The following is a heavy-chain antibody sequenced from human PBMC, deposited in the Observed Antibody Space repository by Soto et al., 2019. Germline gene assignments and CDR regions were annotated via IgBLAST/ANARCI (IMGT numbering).Heavy chain of an antibody. J-gene: IGHJ6*02. CDR3: ARDKDRLQLGGNYYYILDV. D-gene: IGHD1-1*01. CDR1: GGTFSTSA. Sequence: QVQLVQSGAEVKKPGSSVKVSCKASGGTFSTSAISWVRQAPGQGLEWVGGIMPVFPTPDYAQNFQGRVTITADEPTTTADLELTSLRADDTAVYYCARDKDRLQLGGNYYYILDVWGQGTAITVSS. V-gene: IGHV1-69*12. CDR2: IMPVFPTP.